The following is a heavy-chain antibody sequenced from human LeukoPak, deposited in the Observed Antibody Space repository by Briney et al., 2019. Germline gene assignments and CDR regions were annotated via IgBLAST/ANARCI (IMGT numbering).Heavy chain of an antibody. D-gene: IGHD5-18*01. V-gene: IGHV3-11*01. CDR2: ISSSGSTI. J-gene: IGHJ6*03. CDR1: GFTFSDYY. Sequence: PGGSRRLSCAASGFTFSDYYMSWIRQAPGKGLEWVSYISSSGSTIYYADSVKGRFPISRDNAKNSLYLQMNSLRAEDTAVYYCARVVTPSYYYIDVWGKGTTVTVSS. CDR3: ARVVTPSYYYIDV.